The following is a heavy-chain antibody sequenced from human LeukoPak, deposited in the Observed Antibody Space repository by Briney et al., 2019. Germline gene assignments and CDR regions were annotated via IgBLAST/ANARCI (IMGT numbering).Heavy chain of an antibody. V-gene: IGHV3-21*01. CDR2: ISSSSSYI. CDR1: GFTFSSYE. CDR3: ARAQGYCSSISCLYYFDY. Sequence: PGGSLRLSCAASGFTFSSYEMNWVRQAPGKGLEWVSSISSSSSYIYYADSVKGRFTISRDNAKNSLYLQMNSLRAEDTAVYYCARAQGYCSSISCLYYFDYWGQGILVTVSS. D-gene: IGHD2-2*01. J-gene: IGHJ4*02.